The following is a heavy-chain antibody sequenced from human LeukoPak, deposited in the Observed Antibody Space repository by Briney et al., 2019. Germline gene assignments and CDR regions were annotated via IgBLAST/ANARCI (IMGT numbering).Heavy chain of an antibody. CDR1: GYTFTSYV. D-gene: IGHD5-12*01. CDR2: MNPNTGNT. CDR3: ARRGTGGYGYYYYMDV. V-gene: IGHV1-8*01. J-gene: IGHJ6*03. Sequence: GASVKVSCKASGYTFTSYVINWVRQATGQGLEWMGWMNPNTGNTVYAQKFQGRVTMTRNTSISTAYMELSRLRSDDTAVYYCARRGTGGYGYYYYMDVWGKGTTVTISS.